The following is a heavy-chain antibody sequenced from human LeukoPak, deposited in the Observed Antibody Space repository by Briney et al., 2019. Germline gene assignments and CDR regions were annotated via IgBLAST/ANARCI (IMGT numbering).Heavy chain of an antibody. V-gene: IGHV4-61*01. J-gene: IGHJ4*02. CDR2: IYYSGST. CDR1: GGSVNSGSYY. D-gene: IGHD3-9*01. CDR3: ARGYILTGYSPLDY. Sequence: SETLSLTCTVSGGSVNSGSYYWSWIRQPPGKGLEWIGYIYYSGSTNYNPSLKSRVTISVDTSKNQFSLKLSSVTAADTAVYYCARGYILTGYSPLDYWGQGTLVTVSS.